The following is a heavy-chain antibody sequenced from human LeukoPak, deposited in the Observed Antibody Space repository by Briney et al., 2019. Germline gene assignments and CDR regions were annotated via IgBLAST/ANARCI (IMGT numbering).Heavy chain of an antibody. V-gene: IGHV3-30*18. Sequence: GGSLRLSCAASGFTFSSYGMHWVRQAPGKGLEWVAVISYDGSNKYYADSVKGRFTISRDNSKNTLYLLMNSLRAEDTAVYYCAKDRCGGDCYVFDYWGQGTLVTVSS. CDR2: ISYDGSNK. D-gene: IGHD2-21*02. CDR1: GFTFSSYG. CDR3: AKDRCGGDCYVFDY. J-gene: IGHJ4*02.